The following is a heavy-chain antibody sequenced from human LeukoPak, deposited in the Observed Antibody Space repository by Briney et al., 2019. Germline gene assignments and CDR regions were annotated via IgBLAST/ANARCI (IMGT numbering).Heavy chain of an antibody. V-gene: IGHV1-69*13. CDR2: IIPIFGTA. Sequence: SVKVSCKASGGTFSSYAISWVRQAPGQGLEWMGGIIPIFGTANYAQKFQGRVTITADESTSTAYMELSSLRSEDTAAYYCARDQGDPLGSGWRDYYYYGMDVWGKGTTVTVSS. CDR3: ARDQGDPLGSGWRDYYYYGMDV. J-gene: IGHJ6*04. CDR1: GGTFSSYA. D-gene: IGHD6-19*01.